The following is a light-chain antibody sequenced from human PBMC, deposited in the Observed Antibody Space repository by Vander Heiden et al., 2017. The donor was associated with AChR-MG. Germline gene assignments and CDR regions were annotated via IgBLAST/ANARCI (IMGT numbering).Light chain of an antibody. CDR2: RTS. Sequence: PGVGATLSCRASQTITNTYLSWYQHKPGQAPRLLIYRTSTRATGIPARFSGSGSGTDFTLTISSLQPEDSAVYYCQQDDSLPHTFGRGTKLEIK. V-gene: IGKV3D-7*01. J-gene: IGKJ2*01. CDR3: QQDDSLPHT. CDR1: QTITNTY.